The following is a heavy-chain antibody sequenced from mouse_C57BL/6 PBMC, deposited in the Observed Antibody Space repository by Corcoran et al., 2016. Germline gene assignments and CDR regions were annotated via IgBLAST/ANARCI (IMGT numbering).Heavy chain of an antibody. Sequence: EVQLQQSGPELVKPGASVKISCKASGYTFTDYYMNWVKQSHGKSLEWIGDINPNNGGTSYNQKFKGKATLTVDKSSSTAYMELRSLTSEDSAVYYCARVYGSSFLDYWGQGTTLTVSS. V-gene: IGHV1-26*01. J-gene: IGHJ2*01. CDR1: GYTFTDYY. D-gene: IGHD1-1*01. CDR3: ARVYGSSFLDY. CDR2: INPNNGGT.